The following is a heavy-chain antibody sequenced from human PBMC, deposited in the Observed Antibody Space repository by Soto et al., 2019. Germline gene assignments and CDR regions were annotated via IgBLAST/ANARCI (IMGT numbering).Heavy chain of an antibody. V-gene: IGHV1-8*01. CDR2: MNPNSGNT. J-gene: IGHJ5*02. D-gene: IGHD2-2*01. Sequence: QVQLVQSGAEVKKPGASVKVSCKASGYTFTSYDINWVRQATGQGLEWMGWMNPNSGNTGYAQKFQGRVTMTRNTSISTAYMELSSLRSEDTAVYYCARRRGPRYCSSTSCYGWFDPCGQGTLVTVSS. CDR1: GYTFTSYD. CDR3: ARRRGPRYCSSTSCYGWFDP.